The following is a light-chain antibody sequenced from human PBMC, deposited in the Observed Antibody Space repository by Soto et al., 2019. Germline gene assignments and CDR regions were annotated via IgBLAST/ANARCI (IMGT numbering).Light chain of an antibody. Sequence: QSVLTQPPSVSGTPGQRVTISCSGTKSNIGSNYVYWYQQFPGTATKLLIYSSNQRPSGVPDRFSGSKSGTSASLAITGLRSEDEADYFCAAWDDRVSVKVVFGGRTKLTVL. V-gene: IGLV1-47*02. CDR3: AAWDDRVSVKVV. CDR1: KSNIGSNY. J-gene: IGLJ2*01. CDR2: SSN.